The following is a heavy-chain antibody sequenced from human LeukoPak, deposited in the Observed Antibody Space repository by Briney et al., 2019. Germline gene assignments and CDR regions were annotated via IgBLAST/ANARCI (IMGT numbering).Heavy chain of an antibody. J-gene: IGHJ5*02. Sequence: PGGSLRLSCAASGFTFSSYWMSWVRQAPGKGLEWVANIKQDGSEKYYVDSVKGRFTISRDNAKNSLYLQMNCLRAEDTAVYYCARSSIAARGWFDPWGQGTLVTVSS. D-gene: IGHD6-6*01. CDR2: IKQDGSEK. V-gene: IGHV3-7*05. CDR3: ARSSIAARGWFDP. CDR1: GFTFSSYW.